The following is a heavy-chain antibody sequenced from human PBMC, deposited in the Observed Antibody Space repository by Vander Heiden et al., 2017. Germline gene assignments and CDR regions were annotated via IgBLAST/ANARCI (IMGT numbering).Heavy chain of an antibody. V-gene: IGHV3-33*01. CDR2: IWYDGSNK. Sequence: QVQLVESGGGVVQPGRSLRFSCAASGFTFSSYGMHWVRQAPGKGLEWVAVIWYDGSNKYYADSVKGRFTISRDNSKNTLYLQMNSLRAEDTAVYYCARVGYSSSGRGYFDYWGQGTLVTVSS. CDR1: GFTFSSYG. J-gene: IGHJ4*02. D-gene: IGHD6-6*01. CDR3: ARVGYSSSGRGYFDY.